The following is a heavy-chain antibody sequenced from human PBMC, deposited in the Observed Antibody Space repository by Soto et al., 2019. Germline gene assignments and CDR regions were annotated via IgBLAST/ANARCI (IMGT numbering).Heavy chain of an antibody. CDR3: ATGTAYYNDRSGYYSLRLDY. Sequence: PSETLSLTCTVSGGSISSDNYYWSWIRQHPGKGLKWIGYIYYSGSTYYNPSLKSRVTISVDTSKNQFSLKLSSVTAADTAVYYCATGTAYYNDRSGYYSLRLDYLGQGTLVTVSS. CDR1: GGSISSDNYY. D-gene: IGHD3-22*01. V-gene: IGHV4-31*03. J-gene: IGHJ4*02. CDR2: IYYSGST.